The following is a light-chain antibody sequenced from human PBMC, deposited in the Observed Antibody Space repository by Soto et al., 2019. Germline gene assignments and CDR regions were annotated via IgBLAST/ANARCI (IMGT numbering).Light chain of an antibody. V-gene: IGLV2-23*02. CDR3: CSYAGTTTWV. CDR2: EVT. Sequence: QSVLTQPPSASGSPGQSVTISCTGTSSDIGAYNSVSWYQQHPGRAPKLLIYEVTERPSGVSSRFSASKSGNTASLTISGVQAEDEADYYCCSYAGTTTWVFGGGTKLTVL. CDR1: SSDIGAYNS. J-gene: IGLJ3*02.